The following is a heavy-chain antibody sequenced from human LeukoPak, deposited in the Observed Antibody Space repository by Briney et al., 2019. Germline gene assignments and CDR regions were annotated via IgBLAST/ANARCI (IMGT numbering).Heavy chain of an antibody. J-gene: IGHJ4*02. D-gene: IGHD2-15*01. CDR2: TVGGGSPNT. CDR1: GFYFANYA. CDR3: TKAPIVSCSGAFCYPFDS. V-gene: IGHV3-23*01. Sequence: GGSLRLSCAASGFYFANYAMSWVCQAPGKGLEWVSATVGGGSPNTYHADSVKGRFTISRDNSKNTLFLQMNSLRAEDTAIYYCTKAPIVSCSGAFCYPFDSWGQGTLVTVSS.